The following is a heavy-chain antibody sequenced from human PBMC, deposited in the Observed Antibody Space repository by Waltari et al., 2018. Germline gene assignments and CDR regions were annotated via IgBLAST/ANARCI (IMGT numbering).Heavy chain of an antibody. CDR1: GYSISSGYY. J-gene: IGHJ5*02. V-gene: IGHV4-38-2*02. CDR3: ARDSTYDYVWGSYLGNWFDP. CDR2: IDHSGST. D-gene: IGHD3-16*02. Sequence: QVQLQESGPGLVKPSETLSLTCAVSGYSISSGYYWGWIRQPPGKGLEWIGRIDHSGSTYSHPSLKSRVTIAVDTSKNQFPLKLSSVTAADTAGYYCARDSTYDYVWGSYLGNWFDPWGQGTLVTVSS.